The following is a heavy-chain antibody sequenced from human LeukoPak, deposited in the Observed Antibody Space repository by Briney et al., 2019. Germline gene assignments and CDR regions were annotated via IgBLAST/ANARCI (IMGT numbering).Heavy chain of an antibody. V-gene: IGHV3-21*01. Sequence: PGGALRLSCAASGFTFGSHPMNWVPQAPGQGLEWVPPISSACALKYYADSVKGRFTISRDNAKDSLYLQLNSLRAEDTAGYYCARDDNRDLYYSYMDVWGKGTTVTVSS. CDR2: ISSACALK. J-gene: IGHJ6*03. D-gene: IGHD2-15*01. CDR3: ARDDNRDLYYSYMDV. CDR1: GFTFGSHP.